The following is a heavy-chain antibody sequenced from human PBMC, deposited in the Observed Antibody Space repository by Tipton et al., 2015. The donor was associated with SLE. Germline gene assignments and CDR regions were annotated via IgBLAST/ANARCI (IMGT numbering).Heavy chain of an antibody. V-gene: IGHV4-59*01. D-gene: IGHD5-12*01. CDR3: ARSEYSDGLLDY. CDR2: IYYGGTA. CDR1: GGSISTYY. J-gene: IGHJ4*02. Sequence: TLSLTCTVSGGSISTYYWSWIRQPPGRGLEWIGFIYYGGTANNNPSLKSRVTISVDRSRNQFSLRLSSVTAADTAVYYCARSEYSDGLLDYWGQGTLATVSS.